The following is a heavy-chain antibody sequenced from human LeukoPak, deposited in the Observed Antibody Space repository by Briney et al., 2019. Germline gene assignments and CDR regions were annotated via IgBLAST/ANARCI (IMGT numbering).Heavy chain of an antibody. CDR3: ASLFYFGSGSFPTY. D-gene: IGHD3-10*01. V-gene: IGHV4-39*01. J-gene: IGHJ4*02. Sequence: PSETLSLTCAVSGGSMNSRSYYWGWIRQPPGKELEFIGSIFYTGSAYYNPSLKSRVSISVDTSKSHFSLNLISVTAADTALYYCASLFYFGSGSFPTYRGLGTLVTVSS. CDR1: GGSMNSRSYY. CDR2: IFYTGSA.